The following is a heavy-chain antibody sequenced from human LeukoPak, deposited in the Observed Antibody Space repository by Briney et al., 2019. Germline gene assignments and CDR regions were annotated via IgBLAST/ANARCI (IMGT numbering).Heavy chain of an antibody. CDR2: IYPGDSDT. V-gene: IGHV5-51*01. D-gene: IGHD3-22*01. CDR1: GYSFTSYW. J-gene: IGHJ6*03. CDR3: ARQGHYDSSGYYYAVDDYYMDV. Sequence: GESLKISCKGSGYSFTSYWIGWVRQMPGKGLEWMGIIYPGDSDTRYSPSFQGQVTISADKSISTAYLQWSSLKASDTAMYYCARQGHYDSSGYYYAVDDYYMDVWGKGTTVTISS.